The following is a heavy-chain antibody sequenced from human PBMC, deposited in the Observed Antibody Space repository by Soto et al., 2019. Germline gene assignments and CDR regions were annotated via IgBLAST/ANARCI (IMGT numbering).Heavy chain of an antibody. CDR3: ARRYGSCFDY. V-gene: IGHV4-59*08. Sequence: SETLSLTCTVSGDSISSYSWSWIRRPPGKGLEWIGFASYSGSTNYNPSLKSRVTISLDTFKNQFSLKLSSVTAADTAVYYCARRYGSCFDYWGQGTLVTVSS. CDR2: ASYSGST. CDR1: GDSISSYS. J-gene: IGHJ4*02. D-gene: IGHD5-18*01.